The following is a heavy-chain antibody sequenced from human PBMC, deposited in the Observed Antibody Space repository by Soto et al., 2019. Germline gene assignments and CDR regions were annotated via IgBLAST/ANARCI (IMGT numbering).Heavy chain of an antibody. J-gene: IGHJ5*02. D-gene: IGHD2-8*02. CDR2: IDSDGRTT. CDR1: GFTLRSYR. Sequence: EVQLVESGGGQVQPGGSLTLSCAVSGFTLRSYRMHWVRQAPGKGLEWVARIDSDGRTTNYADSVKGRFTISRDNAKNMMFLHMNRLRDEDRGVYYCERGGVVYQQPVRGRGRFDPWGQGSLVTVSS. V-gene: IGHV3-74*01. CDR3: ERGGVVYQQPVRGRGRFDP.